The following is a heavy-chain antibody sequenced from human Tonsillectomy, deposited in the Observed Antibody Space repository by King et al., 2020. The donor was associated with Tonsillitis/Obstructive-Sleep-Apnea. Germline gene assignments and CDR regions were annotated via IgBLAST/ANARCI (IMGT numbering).Heavy chain of an antibody. V-gene: IGHV3-33*01. CDR2: IWYDGSNE. CDR3: ARVDGYYDSFFEI. D-gene: IGHD3-16*01. Sequence: QLVQSGGGVAQPGRSLRLSCAASGFTFSSYGMHWVRQAPGKGLQWVAVIWYDGSNEYYADSVKGRFTISRDNSKNSLYLQMNSLRAEDTAVYYCARVDGYYDSFFEIWGQGTMVTVSS. CDR1: GFTFSSYG. J-gene: IGHJ3*02.